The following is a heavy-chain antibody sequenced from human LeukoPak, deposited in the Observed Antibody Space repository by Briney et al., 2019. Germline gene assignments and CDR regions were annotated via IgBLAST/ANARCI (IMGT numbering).Heavy chain of an antibody. V-gene: IGHV3-30*04. CDR3: AKVGYCSGGSCHGYFDY. J-gene: IGHJ4*02. D-gene: IGHD2-15*01. Sequence: GGSLRLSCAVSGFTSSNYPMHWVRQAPGKGLEWVAVISSDGRTKYYADSVKGRFTLSRDNSKSTLYLQMNSLRVEDTAVYYCAKVGYCSGGSCHGYFDYWGQGTLVTVSS. CDR2: ISSDGRTK. CDR1: GFTSSNYP.